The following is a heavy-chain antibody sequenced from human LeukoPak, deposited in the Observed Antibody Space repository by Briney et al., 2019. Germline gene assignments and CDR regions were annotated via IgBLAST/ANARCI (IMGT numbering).Heavy chain of an antibody. J-gene: IGHJ4*02. V-gene: IGHV3-7*02. Sequence: RGSLRLSCVASGFIFRNYWMSWVRQAPGKGLEWVANINHDGGDKNYVDSVKGRFTISRDNAKSSLYPQMNSLRVEDTAVYYCAITGGPTVTAFDLWGQGILVTVSS. D-gene: IGHD4-17*01. CDR3: AITGGPTVTAFDL. CDR1: GFIFRNYW. CDR2: INHDGGDK.